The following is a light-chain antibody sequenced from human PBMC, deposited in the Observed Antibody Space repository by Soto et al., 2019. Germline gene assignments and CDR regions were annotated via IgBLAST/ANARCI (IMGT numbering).Light chain of an antibody. CDR2: DAS. J-gene: IGKJ2*01. CDR3: QQYHHYYT. Sequence: DIEISHCPSRLGASVGDRVTVTCRASQAISNRVAWYQQKPGKAPKLLINDASSLKSGVPSRFSGSGSGTEFTLTISRLQPEDSATYYCQQYHHYYTFGQGTKVDIK. CDR1: QAISNR. V-gene: IGKV1-5*01.